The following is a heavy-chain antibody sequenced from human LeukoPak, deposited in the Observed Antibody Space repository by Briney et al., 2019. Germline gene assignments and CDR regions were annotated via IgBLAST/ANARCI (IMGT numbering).Heavy chain of an antibody. CDR3: AKEVVPTTKAFDP. Sequence: GGSLRLSCAASGFTFSNSAMYRVRQAPGKGLEWVSSISGTGAHTYHADSVKGRLTISRDNSKNTLYLQMNTLRAEDTAVYYCAKEVVPTTKAFDPWGQGTLVTVSS. V-gene: IGHV3-23*01. CDR2: ISGTGAHT. CDR1: GFTFSNSA. J-gene: IGHJ5*02. D-gene: IGHD2-2*01.